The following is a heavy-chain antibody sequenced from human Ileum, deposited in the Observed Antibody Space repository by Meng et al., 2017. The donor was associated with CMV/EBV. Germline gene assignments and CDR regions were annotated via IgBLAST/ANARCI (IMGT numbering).Heavy chain of an antibody. J-gene: IGHJ6*02. CDR3: ARGGASSYYGMDV. D-gene: IGHD3-16*01. CDR2: ISGYSGNT. CDR1: GYTFTGYG. V-gene: IGHV1-18*01. Sequence: ASVKVSCKASGYTFTGYGISWVRQAPGQGLEWMGWISGYSGNTNYTQKFQGRVTMTIDTSTTTTYMELWSLRSDDTAVYYGARGGASSYYGMDVWGQGTTVTVSS.